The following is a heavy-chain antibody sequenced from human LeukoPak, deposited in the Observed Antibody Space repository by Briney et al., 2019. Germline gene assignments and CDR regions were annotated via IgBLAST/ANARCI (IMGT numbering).Heavy chain of an antibody. CDR3: ARDSNTIFGAAPPHWFDP. J-gene: IGHJ5*02. V-gene: IGHV1-2*02. CDR2: INPNSGGT. CDR1: GYTFTGYY. D-gene: IGHD3-3*01. Sequence: GASVKVSCKASGYTFTGYYMHWVGQAPGQGVEWMGWINPNSGGTNYAQKFQGRVTMTRDTSISTAYMELSRLRSDDTAVYYCARDSNTIFGAAPPHWFDPWGQGTLVTVSS.